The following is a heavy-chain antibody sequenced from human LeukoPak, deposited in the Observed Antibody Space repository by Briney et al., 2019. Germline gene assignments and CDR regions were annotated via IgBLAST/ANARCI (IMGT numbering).Heavy chain of an antibody. CDR1: GFSISSYY. CDR2: IYYSGST. CDR3: ARREYSSSFDY. Sequence: SETLSLTCTVSGFSISSYYWSWIRQPPGKGLEWIGYIYYSGSTNYNPSLKSRVTISVDTSKNQFSLKLSSVTAADTAVYYCARREYSSSFDYWGQGTLVTVSS. V-gene: IGHV4-59*08. D-gene: IGHD6-6*01. J-gene: IGHJ4*02.